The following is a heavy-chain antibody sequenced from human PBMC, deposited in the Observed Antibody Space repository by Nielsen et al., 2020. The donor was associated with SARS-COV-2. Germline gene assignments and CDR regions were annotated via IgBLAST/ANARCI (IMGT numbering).Heavy chain of an antibody. Sequence: ASVKVSCKASGYTFTDYHMHWVRQAPGQGLQWLARIDPDSGGTSYSQTFQGRLTLTSDTSTITAYMELSSLSPDDTAMYYCARPGWASGWRDAFHLWAKGHLSPSL. CDR1: GYTFTDYH. D-gene: IGHD6-19*01. J-gene: IGHJ3*01. CDR3: ARPGWASGWRDAFHL. V-gene: IGHV1-2*06. CDR2: IDPDSGGT.